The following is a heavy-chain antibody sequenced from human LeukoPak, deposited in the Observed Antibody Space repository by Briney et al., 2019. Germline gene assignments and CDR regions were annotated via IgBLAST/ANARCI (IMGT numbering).Heavy chain of an antibody. V-gene: IGHV4-4*02. Sequence: SGTLSLTCAVSGGSISSSSWWSWVRQPPGKGLEWIGEIYHSGSTNYNPSLKSRVTISVDKSKNQFSLKLSSVTAADTAVYYCARDERYYYGSGSYGSRFDPWGQGTLVTVSS. CDR2: IYHSGST. CDR3: ARDERYYYGSGSYGSRFDP. J-gene: IGHJ5*02. CDR1: GGSISSSSW. D-gene: IGHD3-10*01.